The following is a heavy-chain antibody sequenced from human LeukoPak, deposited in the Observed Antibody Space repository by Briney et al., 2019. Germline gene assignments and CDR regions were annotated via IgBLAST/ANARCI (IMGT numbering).Heavy chain of an antibody. D-gene: IGHD3-10*01. CDR2: ISGSGDST. CDR1: GFTFSSYA. V-gene: IGHV3-23*01. J-gene: IGHJ4*02. CDR3: AKDSGGTMVRGVLDY. Sequence: GGSLRLSCAASGFTFSSYAMSWVRQAPGKGLEWVSAISGSGDSTYYADSVKGRFTISRDNSKNTLYLQMNSLRAEDTAVYYCAKDSGGTMVRGVLDYWGQGTLVTVSS.